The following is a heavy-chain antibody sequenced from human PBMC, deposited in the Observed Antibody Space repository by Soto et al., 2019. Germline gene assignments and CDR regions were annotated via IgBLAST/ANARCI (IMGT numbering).Heavy chain of an antibody. D-gene: IGHD2-21*02. CDR1: GGTFSSYA. V-gene: IGHV1-69*13. J-gene: IGHJ4*02. Sequence: SVKVSCKASGGTFSSYAISWVRQAPGQGLEWMGGIIPIFGTANYAQKFQGRVTITADESTSTAYMELSSLRSEDTAVYYCAILTLGGDCHSPCPFDYWGQGTLVTVS. CDR3: AILTLGGDCHSPCPFDY. CDR2: IIPIFGTA.